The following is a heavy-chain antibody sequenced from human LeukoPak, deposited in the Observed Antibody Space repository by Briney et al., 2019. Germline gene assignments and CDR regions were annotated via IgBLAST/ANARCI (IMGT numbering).Heavy chain of an antibody. J-gene: IGHJ4*02. CDR1: GFIFSRSV. V-gene: IGHV3-30*04. D-gene: IGHD6-6*01. Sequence: PGGSLRLSCAASGFIFSRSVMHWVRQAPGKGLEWVALIPYDGSNEYYADSVKGRFTISRDNSKNTLYLQMSTLRAEDTAVYFCARDTGSSYLSSFDFWGQGTLVTVSS. CDR2: IPYDGSNE. CDR3: ARDTGSSYLSSFDF.